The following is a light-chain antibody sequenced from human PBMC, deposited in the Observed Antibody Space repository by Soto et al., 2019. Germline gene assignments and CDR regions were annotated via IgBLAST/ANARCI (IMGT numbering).Light chain of an antibody. V-gene: IGLV2-14*01. Sequence: LTQPASVSGSPGQSITISCTGTSSDVGGYNYVSWYQQHPGKAPKLMIYEVSNRPSGVSNRFSGSKSGNTASLTISGLQAEDGADYYCSSYTSSSTQVFGTGTKVTVL. J-gene: IGLJ1*01. CDR1: SSDVGGYNY. CDR3: SSYTSSSTQV. CDR2: EVS.